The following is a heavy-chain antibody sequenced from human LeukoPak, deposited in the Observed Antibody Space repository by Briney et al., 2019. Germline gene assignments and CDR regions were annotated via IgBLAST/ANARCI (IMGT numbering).Heavy chain of an antibody. CDR3: ARSRSGSVAGTSAY. J-gene: IGHJ4*02. CDR2: VSTDGDT. D-gene: IGHD6-19*01. V-gene: IGHV3-23*01. Sequence: GGALRLSCAASGFNFMRYAMSWVRQAPGKGLEWVSSVSTDGDTYYTDAVRGRFTISRDGSTNTLFLQMISLRAGTTALYSCARSRSGSVAGTSAYWGQGTLVIVSS. CDR1: GFNFMRYA.